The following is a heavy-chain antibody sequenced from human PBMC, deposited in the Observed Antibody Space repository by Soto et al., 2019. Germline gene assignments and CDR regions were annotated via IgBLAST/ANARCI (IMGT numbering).Heavy chain of an antibody. V-gene: IGHV1-18*04. CDR1: GYTFTSYG. CDR3: ANWWLHPSGYYYYGMDV. CDR2: ISAYNGNT. D-gene: IGHD2-8*02. Sequence: ASVKASCKASGYTFTSYGISWVRQAPGQGLEWMGWISAYNGNTNYAQKLQGRVTMTTDTSTSTAYMELRSLRSDDTAVYYCANWWLHPSGYYYYGMDVWGQGTTVTVSS. J-gene: IGHJ6*02.